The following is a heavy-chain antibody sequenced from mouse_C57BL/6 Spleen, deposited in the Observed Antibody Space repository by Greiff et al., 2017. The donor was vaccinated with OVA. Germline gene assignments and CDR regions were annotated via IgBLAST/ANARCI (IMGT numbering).Heavy chain of an antibody. CDR1: GYTFTSYW. D-gene: IGHD2-1*01. V-gene: IGHV1-53*01. J-gene: IGHJ2*01. Sequence: QVQLQQPGTELAKPGASVKLSCKASGYTFTSYWMHWVKQRPGQGLEWIGNINPSNGGTNYNEKFKSKATLTVDKSSSTAYMQLSSLTYEDSAVYYGARRIYYGNYLDYWGQGTTVTVSS. CDR3: ARRIYYGNYLDY. CDR2: INPSNGGT.